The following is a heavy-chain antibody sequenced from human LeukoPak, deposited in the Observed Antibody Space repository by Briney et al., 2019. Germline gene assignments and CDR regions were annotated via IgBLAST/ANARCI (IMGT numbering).Heavy chain of an antibody. CDR3: AKDELVTIFGVVGGFAY. CDR2: IRYDGSNK. D-gene: IGHD3-3*01. J-gene: IGHJ4*02. V-gene: IGHV3-30*02. Sequence: GGSLRLSCAASGFTFSSYGMHWVRQVPGKGLEWVAFIRYDGSNKYYADSVKGRFTISRDNSKNTLYLQMNSLRAEDTAVYYCAKDELVTIFGVVGGFAYWGQGTLVTVSS. CDR1: GFTFSSYG.